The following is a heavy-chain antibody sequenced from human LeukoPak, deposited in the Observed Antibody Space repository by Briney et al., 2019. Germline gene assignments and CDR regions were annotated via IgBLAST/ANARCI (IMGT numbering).Heavy chain of an antibody. CDR2: ISGSGGST. CDR3: AKGTVTSLYYYYGVDV. CDR1: GFTVSSNY. J-gene: IGHJ6*02. V-gene: IGHV3-23*01. Sequence: SGGSLRLSCAASGFTVSSNYMSWVRQAPGKGLEWVSAISGSGGSTYYADSVKGRFTISRDNSKNTLYLQMNSLRAEDTAVYYCAKGTVTSLYYYYGVDVWGQGTTVTVSS. D-gene: IGHD4-17*01.